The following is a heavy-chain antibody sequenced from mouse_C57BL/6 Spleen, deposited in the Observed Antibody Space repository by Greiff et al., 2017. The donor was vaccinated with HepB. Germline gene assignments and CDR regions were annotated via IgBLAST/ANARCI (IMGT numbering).Heavy chain of an antibody. Sequence: QVQLQQPGAELVKPGASVKLSCKASGYTFTSYWMQWVKQRPGQGLEWIGEIDPSDSYTNYNQKFKGKATLTVDTSSSTAYMQRSSLTSEDSAVYYYARAAYSNVYDYWGQGTTLTVSA. D-gene: IGHD2-5*01. J-gene: IGHJ2*01. CDR3: ARAAYSNVYDY. CDR2: IDPSDSYT. V-gene: IGHV1-50*01. CDR1: GYTFTSYW.